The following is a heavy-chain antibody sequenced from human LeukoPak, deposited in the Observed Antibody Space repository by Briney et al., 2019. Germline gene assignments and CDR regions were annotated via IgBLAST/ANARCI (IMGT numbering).Heavy chain of an antibody. CDR2: IRYDGSNK. CDR3: AKGHNYGDAFDI. J-gene: IGHJ3*02. Sequence: PGGSLRLSCAASGFTFSSYGMHWVRQAPGKGLEWVAFIRYDGSNKYYADSVKGRFTISRDNSKDTLYLQMNSLRAEDTAVYYCAKGHNYGDAFDIWGQRTMVTVSS. V-gene: IGHV3-30*02. D-gene: IGHD4-17*01. CDR1: GFTFSSYG.